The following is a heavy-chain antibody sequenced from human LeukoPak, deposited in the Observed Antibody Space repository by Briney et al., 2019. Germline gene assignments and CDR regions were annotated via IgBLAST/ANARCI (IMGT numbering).Heavy chain of an antibody. CDR3: GRETDFGVVTN. J-gene: IGHJ4*02. Sequence: SQSLSLTCAISGDSVSSNGAAWDWIRQSPSRGLEWLGRTYYRSQQWYSDYAPSVKGRITINADTSQNQFSLHLNSVTPEDTAVYYCGRETDFGVVTNWGQGTLVTVSS. V-gene: IGHV6-1*01. CDR1: GDSVSSNGAA. D-gene: IGHD3-3*01. CDR2: TYYRSQQWYS.